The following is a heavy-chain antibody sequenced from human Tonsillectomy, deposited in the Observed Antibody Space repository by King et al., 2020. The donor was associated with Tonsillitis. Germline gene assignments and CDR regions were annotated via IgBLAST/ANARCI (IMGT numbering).Heavy chain of an antibody. D-gene: IGHD3-16*01. CDR1: GFTFSTYN. V-gene: IGHV3-21*01. CDR3: ARGGTNSSFGN. Sequence: VQLVESWGGLVKPGGSLRLSCAASGFTFSTYNMNWVRQSPGKGLEWVSSISSTTNYIYYADSVKGRFTISRDNAKNSLYLQMNSLRAEDTAVYYCARGGTNSSFGNWGQGTPVTVSS. J-gene: IGHJ4*02. CDR2: ISSTTNYI.